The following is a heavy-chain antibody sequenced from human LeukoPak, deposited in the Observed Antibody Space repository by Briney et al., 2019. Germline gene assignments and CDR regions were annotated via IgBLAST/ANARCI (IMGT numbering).Heavy chain of an antibody. CDR2: IYYSGST. J-gene: IGHJ4*02. Sequence: SETLSLTCTVSNGPISSDYWTWIRQPPGKGLEWIGYIYYSGSTRYNPSLESRATISLDTSRNQFSLKLTSMTAADTAVYYCARLTTRPGGIRPLIMDFWGQGTLVTVSS. CDR3: ARLTTRPGGIRPLIMDF. CDR1: NGPISSDY. D-gene: IGHD3-10*01. V-gene: IGHV4-59*01.